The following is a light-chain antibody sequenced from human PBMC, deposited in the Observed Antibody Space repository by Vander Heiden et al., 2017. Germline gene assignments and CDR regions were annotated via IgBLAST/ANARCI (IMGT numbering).Light chain of an antibody. V-gene: IGKV2-28*01. Sequence: DIVMTQSPLSLPVIPGEPASISCRSSQSLLHSNGYNYLDWYLQKPGQSPQLLIYLGSNRASGVPDRFSGSGSGTDCTLKISRVEAEDVGVYYGMQALQTPLTFGGGTKVEIK. CDR3: MQALQTPLT. CDR2: LGS. CDR1: QSLLHSNGYNY. J-gene: IGKJ4*01.